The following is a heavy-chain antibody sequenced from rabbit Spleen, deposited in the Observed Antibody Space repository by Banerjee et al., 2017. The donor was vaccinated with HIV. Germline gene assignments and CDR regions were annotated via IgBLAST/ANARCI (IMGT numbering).Heavy chain of an antibody. Sequence: QEQLVESGGGLVQPEGSLTLTCTASGFTFSSSYWICWVRQAPGKGLEWIGCIYIGSGSTYYASWVNGRFTISKTSSTTVTLQMTSLTVADTATYFCARDNGSGDYIDVYFDLWGPGTLVTVS. V-gene: IGHV1S45*01. J-gene: IGHJ4*01. CDR1: GFTFSSSYW. CDR2: IYIGSGST. D-gene: IGHD1-1*01. CDR3: ARDNGSGDYIDVYFDL.